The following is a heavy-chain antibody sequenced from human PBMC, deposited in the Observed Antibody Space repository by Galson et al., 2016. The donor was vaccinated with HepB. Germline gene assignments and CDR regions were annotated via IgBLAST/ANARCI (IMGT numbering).Heavy chain of an antibody. V-gene: IGHV1-24*01. D-gene: IGHD3-16*01. CDR1: GNILSELS. J-gene: IGHJ4*02. CDR2: LNPVDGGT. Sequence: SVKVSCKVSGNILSELSMHWVRQTPGKGLEWMGRLNPVDGGTNYGQGFQGRLTMTEDTSTDTAYMELSRLTFDDTATYYCAREGEPIWGQGTLVTVSS. CDR3: AREGEPI.